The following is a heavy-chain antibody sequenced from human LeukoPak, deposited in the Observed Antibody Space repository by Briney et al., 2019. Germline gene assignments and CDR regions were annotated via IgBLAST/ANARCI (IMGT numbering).Heavy chain of an antibody. V-gene: IGHV3-23*01. Sequence: PGGSLRLSCAASGLTFSSYGMNWVRQAPGKGLEWLSTISDIGGNTYYADSVKGRFTISRGYSRNTLYLQMNSLRVEDTAVYFCAKTPKTGSFDYWGQGTLVTVSS. CDR2: ISDIGGNT. D-gene: IGHD7-27*01. J-gene: IGHJ4*02. CDR3: AKTPKTGSFDY. CDR1: GLTFSSYG.